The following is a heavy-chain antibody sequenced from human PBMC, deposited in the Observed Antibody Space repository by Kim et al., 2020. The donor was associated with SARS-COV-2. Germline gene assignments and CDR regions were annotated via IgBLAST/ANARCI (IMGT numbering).Heavy chain of an antibody. CDR2: INLSGST. Sequence: SETLSLTCAVSGESFSGYFWNWIRQSPGKGLEWIGEINLSGSTNYNPSLKSRVSTSVDPTKKRFSLQLTSVTAADTAVYYCARKGEVPSGYYFDYWGQGSLVTVS. V-gene: IGHV4-34*01. J-gene: IGHJ4*02. CDR3: ARKGEVPSGYYFDY. D-gene: IGHD1-26*01. CDR1: GESFSGYF.